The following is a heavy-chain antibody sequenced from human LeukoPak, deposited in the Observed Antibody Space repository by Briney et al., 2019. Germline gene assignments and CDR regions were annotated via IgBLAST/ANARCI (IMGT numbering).Heavy chain of an antibody. CDR3: ARHVTISGPYDASDI. V-gene: IGHV4-59*08. Sequence: SETLSLTCTVSGDSISSYYWGWIRQPPGKGLEWIGYIYYSGSTNYNPSLKSRVTISVDTSKNQFSLKLRSVTAADTAVYYCARHVTISGPYDASDIWGQGTMVTVSP. CDR1: GDSISSYY. J-gene: IGHJ3*02. CDR2: IYYSGST. D-gene: IGHD5-24*01.